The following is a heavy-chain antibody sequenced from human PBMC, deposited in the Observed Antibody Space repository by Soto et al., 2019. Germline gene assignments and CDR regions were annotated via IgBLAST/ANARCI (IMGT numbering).Heavy chain of an antibody. CDR3: TREPHFDY. CDR1: GFTFSHYW. CDR2: IKSKFNGGTA. Sequence: GGSLRLSCAVSGFTFSHYWMSWVRQAPGKGLEWVGRIKSKFNGGTADYAAPVKGRFTISRDDSKDTLYLQMNSLKSEDTAVYYCTREPHFDYWGQGTPVTVSS. D-gene: IGHD1-26*01. V-gene: IGHV3-15*01. J-gene: IGHJ4*02.